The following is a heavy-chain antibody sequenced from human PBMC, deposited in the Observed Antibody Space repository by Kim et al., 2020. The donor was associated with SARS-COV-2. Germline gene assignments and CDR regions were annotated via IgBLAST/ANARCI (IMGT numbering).Heavy chain of an antibody. D-gene: IGHD3-22*01. CDR1: GFTFSSYG. V-gene: IGHV3-30*18. Sequence: GGSLRLSCAASGFTFSSYGMHWVRQAPGKGLEWVAVISYDGSNKYYADSVKGRFTISRDNSKNTLYLQMNSLRAEDTAVYYCAKETSGYYDSSGYLGSDAFDIWGQGTMVTVSS. CDR3: AKETSGYYDSSGYLGSDAFDI. J-gene: IGHJ3*02. CDR2: ISYDGSNK.